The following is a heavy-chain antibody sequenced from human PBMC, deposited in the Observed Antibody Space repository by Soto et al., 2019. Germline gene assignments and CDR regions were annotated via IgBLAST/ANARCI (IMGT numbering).Heavy chain of an antibody. J-gene: IGHJ5*02. CDR2: IKQDASEK. CDR1: GFTFSSYW. D-gene: IGHD6-19*01. V-gene: IGHV3-7*01. CDR3: ASEEAASSADVIDP. Sequence: EVQLVESGGGLVQPGGSLRLSCAASGFTFSSYWMSWVRQAPGKGLEWVANIKQDASEKYYVDSVKGRFTISRDNAKNSLYLQMNRLRAEDTAVYSCASEEAASSADVIDPWGQGTLVTVSS.